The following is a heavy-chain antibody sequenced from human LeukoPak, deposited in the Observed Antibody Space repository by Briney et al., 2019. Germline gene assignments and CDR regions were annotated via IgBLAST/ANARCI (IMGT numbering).Heavy chain of an antibody. Sequence: GGSLTLSCAASGFTLSKHWMTWVRHAPGKGLECVAIIKQDGSEKYYVNSVKGRFTISRDNAKNSLYLQMNSLRVEDTAVYYCGREWAVDFWGQGTLVTVSS. CDR3: GREWAVDF. J-gene: IGHJ4*02. V-gene: IGHV3-7*01. CDR1: GFTLSKHW. CDR2: IKQDGSEK.